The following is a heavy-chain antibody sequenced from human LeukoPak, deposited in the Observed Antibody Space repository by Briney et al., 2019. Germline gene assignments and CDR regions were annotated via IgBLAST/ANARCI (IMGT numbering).Heavy chain of an antibody. V-gene: IGHV4-59*01. Sequence: SGTLSLTCSVSGGSIRRYYWSWIRQPPGKGLEWIGDIYYSGSTNYNPSLKSRVTIAVDTSKNQFSLKLSSVTAADTAVYYCASGTYTHYYFDYWGQGTLVTVSS. CDR2: IYYSGST. CDR1: GGSIRRYY. D-gene: IGHD1-26*01. CDR3: ASGTYTHYYFDY. J-gene: IGHJ4*02.